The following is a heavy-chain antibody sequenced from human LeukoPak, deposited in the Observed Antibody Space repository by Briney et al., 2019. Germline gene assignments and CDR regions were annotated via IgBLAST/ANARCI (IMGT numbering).Heavy chain of an antibody. CDR3: ARGTHLRGYSYGYVFDY. Sequence: SVKVSCKASGGTFTSYAISWVRQAPGQGLEWMGGIIPIFGTANYAQKVQGRVTITADESTSTAYMELSSLRSEDTAVYYCARGTHLRGYSYGYVFDYRGQGTLVTVSS. J-gene: IGHJ4*02. CDR1: GGTFTSYA. V-gene: IGHV1-69*01. D-gene: IGHD5-18*01. CDR2: IIPIFGTA.